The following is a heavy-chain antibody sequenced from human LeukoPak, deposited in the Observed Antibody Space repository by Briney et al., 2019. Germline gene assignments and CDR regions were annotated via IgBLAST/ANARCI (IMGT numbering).Heavy chain of an antibody. CDR3: ARGGYGESGGYYYYMDV. V-gene: IGHV3-21*01. J-gene: IGHJ6*03. D-gene: IGHD4-17*01. CDR1: GFTFSSCS. CDR2: ISSSSSYI. Sequence: PGGSLRLSCAASGFTFSSCSMNWVRQAPGKGLEWVSSISSSSSYIYYADSVKGRFTISRDNAKNSLYLQMNSLRAEDTAVYYCARGGYGESGGYYYYMDVWGKGTTVTVSS.